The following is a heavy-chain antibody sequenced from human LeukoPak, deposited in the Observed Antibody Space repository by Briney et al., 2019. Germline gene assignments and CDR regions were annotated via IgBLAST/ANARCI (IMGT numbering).Heavy chain of an antibody. CDR1: GFTFSSYG. CDR3: ARARGYNDGTQDYYFDY. J-gene: IGHJ4*02. Sequence: PGGSLRLSCAASGFTFSSYGMSWVRRAPGKGLEWVSYIRSSSSTMYYADSVKGRFTISRDNAKSSLYLQMSSLRDEDTAVYYCARARGYNDGTQDYYFDYWGQGTLVTVSS. CDR2: IRSSSSTM. D-gene: IGHD5-18*01. V-gene: IGHV3-48*02.